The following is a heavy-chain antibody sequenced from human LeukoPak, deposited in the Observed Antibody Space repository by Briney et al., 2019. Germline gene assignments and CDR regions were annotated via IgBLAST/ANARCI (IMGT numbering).Heavy chain of an antibody. J-gene: IGHJ4*02. Sequence: GGPLRLSCAASGFTFSSYGMHWVRQAPGKGLEWVAVIWYDGSNKYYADSVKGRFTISRDNSKNTLYLQMNSLRAEDTAVYYCAREAVATVTLVAGVDYWGQGTLVTVSS. V-gene: IGHV3-33*01. D-gene: IGHD4-11*01. CDR3: AREAVATVTLVAGVDY. CDR1: GFTFSSYG. CDR2: IWYDGSNK.